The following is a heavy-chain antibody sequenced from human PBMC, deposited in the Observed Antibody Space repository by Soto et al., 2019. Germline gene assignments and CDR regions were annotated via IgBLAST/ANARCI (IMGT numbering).Heavy chain of an antibody. D-gene: IGHD6-13*01. CDR1: GYTFTGYY. CDR3: ASLGYSGIRAGAFDI. CDR2: INPNGGGT. J-gene: IGHJ3*02. V-gene: IGHV1-2*02. Sequence: ASVKVSCKASGYTFTGYYMHWVRQAPGQGLEWMGWINPNGGGTNYAQKFQGRVTMTRDTSISTVYMELSSLRSEDTAVYYCASLGYSGIRAGAFDIWGQGTMVTVSS.